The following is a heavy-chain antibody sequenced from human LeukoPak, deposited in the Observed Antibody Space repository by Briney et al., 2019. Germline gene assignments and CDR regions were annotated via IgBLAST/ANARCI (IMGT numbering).Heavy chain of an antibody. J-gene: IGHJ4*02. V-gene: IGHV3-21*01. CDR3: ARELSSSGYYFDS. CDR1: GFSLTNYG. Sequence: GGSLRLSCEASGFSLTNYGMDWVRQAPGKGLEWVSSISSSSAYIYYADSVRGRFTISRDNAKNSLYLQMNSLRAEDTAVYYWARELSSSGYYFDSWGQGNLVTVSS. CDR2: ISSSSAYI. D-gene: IGHD5-18*01.